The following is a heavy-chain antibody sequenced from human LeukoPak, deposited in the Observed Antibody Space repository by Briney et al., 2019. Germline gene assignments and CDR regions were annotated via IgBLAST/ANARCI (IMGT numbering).Heavy chain of an antibody. D-gene: IGHD2-8*01. CDR1: GGSFSGYY. V-gene: IGHV4-34*01. Sequence: SETLSLTCAVYGGSFSGYYWNWIRQSPGMGLEWIGEINHSGSTNYNPSLKSRVTISVDTSKNQFSLKLSSVTAADTAVYYCARGRHYCTNGVCYKMDWFDPWGQGTLVTVSS. CDR2: INHSGST. J-gene: IGHJ5*02. CDR3: ARGRHYCTNGVCYKMDWFDP.